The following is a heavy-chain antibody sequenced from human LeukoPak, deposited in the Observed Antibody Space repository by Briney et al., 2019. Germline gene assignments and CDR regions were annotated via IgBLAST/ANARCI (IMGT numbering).Heavy chain of an antibody. Sequence: SETLSLTCTVSGYSIINTFYWGWIRQSPGKGLEWIGSIRHSGSRFESGSTHYNPSLKSRVTVSADTSKNQFSLTLRSVTAADTAVYFCARNVTSGFFNDWGLGILVTVSS. V-gene: IGHV4-38-2*02. D-gene: IGHD2-2*01. J-gene: IGHJ1*01. CDR1: GYSIINTFY. CDR3: ARNVTSGFFND. CDR2: IRHSGSRFESGST.